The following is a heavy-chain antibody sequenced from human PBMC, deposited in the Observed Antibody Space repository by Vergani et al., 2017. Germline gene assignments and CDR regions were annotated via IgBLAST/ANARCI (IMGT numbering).Heavy chain of an antibody. Sequence: EVQLVESGGGLVQPGRSLRLSCTASGFTFGDYAMSWFRQAPGKGLEWVGFIRSKAYGGTTEYAASVKGRFTISRDDSKSIAYLQMNSLKTEDTAVYYCTRVREIGSGSYLKYGIDYWGQGTLVTVSS. D-gene: IGHD1-26*01. CDR3: TRVREIGSGSYLKYGIDY. J-gene: IGHJ4*02. V-gene: IGHV3-49*03. CDR1: GFTFGDYA. CDR2: IRSKAYGGTT.